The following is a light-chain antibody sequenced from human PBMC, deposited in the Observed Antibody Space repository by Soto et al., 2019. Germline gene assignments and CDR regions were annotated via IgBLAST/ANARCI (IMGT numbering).Light chain of an antibody. CDR3: GTWDSSLSAVV. J-gene: IGLJ2*01. CDR1: SSNIGNNY. V-gene: IGLV1-51*01. Sequence: QSVLTQPPSVSAAPGQKVTISCSGSSSNIGNNYVSWYQQRPVTAPKLLIYDNNKRPSGIPDRFSGSKSGTSATLGITGLQTGDEDDYYCGTWDSSLSAVVFGGGTKVTVL. CDR2: DNN.